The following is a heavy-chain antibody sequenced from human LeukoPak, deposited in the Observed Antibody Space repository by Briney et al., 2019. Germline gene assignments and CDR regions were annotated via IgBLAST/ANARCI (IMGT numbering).Heavy chain of an antibody. Sequence: ASVKVSCKASGYTFTTYYVHWVRQAPGQGLEWMGIINPSGGATIYAQKFQGRVTMTRDMSTSTVYMELSSLRSEDTAVYYCARCDHFEVAATRDWYFSLWGRGTLVTVSS. V-gene: IGHV1-46*01. CDR2: INPSGGAT. CDR3: ARCDHFEVAATRDWYFSL. D-gene: IGHD2-15*01. J-gene: IGHJ2*01. CDR1: GYTFTTYY.